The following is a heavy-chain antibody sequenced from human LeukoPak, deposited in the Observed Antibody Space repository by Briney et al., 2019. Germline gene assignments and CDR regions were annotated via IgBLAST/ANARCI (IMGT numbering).Heavy chain of an antibody. CDR1: GFTFGDFA. J-gene: IGHJ4*02. Sequence: PGRSLRLSCRASGFTFGDFAMSWFRQAPGKGLEWVGSMSYKGHGGTIEYAASVKGRFNISRDESKTIAYLQMNSLKIEDTAVYYCARDVAVAANDHWGQGTLVTVSS. CDR2: MSYKGHGGTI. V-gene: IGHV3-49*03. D-gene: IGHD6-19*01. CDR3: ARDVAVAANDH.